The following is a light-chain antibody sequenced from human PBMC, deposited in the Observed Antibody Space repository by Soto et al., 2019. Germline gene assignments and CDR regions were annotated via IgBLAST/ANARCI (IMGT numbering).Light chain of an antibody. Sequence: EIVLTQSPGTLSLSPGERATLSCRASQSVSSSFLAWCQQKPGQAPRLLIYGASTRATGIPDRFSGSGSGTDFTLTISRLEPEDFAVYYCQQYDSSPWTFGQGTKVEIK. CDR3: QQYDSSPWT. CDR2: GAS. J-gene: IGKJ1*01. V-gene: IGKV3-20*01. CDR1: QSVSSSF.